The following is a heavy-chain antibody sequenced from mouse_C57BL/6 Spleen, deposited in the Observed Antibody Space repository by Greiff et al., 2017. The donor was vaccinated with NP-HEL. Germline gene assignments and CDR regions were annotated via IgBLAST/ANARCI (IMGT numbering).Heavy chain of an antibody. V-gene: IGHV5-4*01. CDR3: ARDYDAWFAY. Sequence: EVQLVESGGGLVKPGGSLKLSCAASGFTFSSYAMSWVRQTPEKRLEWVATISDGGSYTYYPDNVKGRFTISRDNAKNNLYLQMSHLKSEDTAMYYCARDYDAWFAYWGQGTLVTVSA. CDR1: GFTFSSYA. D-gene: IGHD2-12*01. J-gene: IGHJ3*01. CDR2: ISDGGSYT.